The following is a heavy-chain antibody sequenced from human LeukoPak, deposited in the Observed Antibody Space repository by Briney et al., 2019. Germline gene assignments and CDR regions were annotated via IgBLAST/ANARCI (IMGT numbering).Heavy chain of an antibody. J-gene: IGHJ5*02. V-gene: IGHV4-30-4*02. CDR1: GGSISSGDYY. D-gene: IGHD1-1*01. Sequence: SETLSLTCTVSGGSISSGDYYWSWIRQPPGKGLEWIGYIYYSGSTYYNPSLKSRVTISVDTSKNQFSLRLTSVTAADTAVHYCARGGFLDPFDPWGQGTLVTVSS. CDR3: ARGGFLDPFDP. CDR2: IYYSGST.